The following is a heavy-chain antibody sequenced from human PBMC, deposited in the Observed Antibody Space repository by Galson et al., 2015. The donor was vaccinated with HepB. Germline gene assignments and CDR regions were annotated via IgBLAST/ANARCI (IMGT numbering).Heavy chain of an antibody. D-gene: IGHD2-15*01. J-gene: IGHJ3*02. Sequence: TLSLTCAVSGESFSGYYWTWIRLPPGKGLEWIGEINHSGFTNYSPSLKSRVSISVDTSKSQFSLKLRSVTAADTALYYCATGYQLAAFDIWGQGTMVTVSS. CDR2: INHSGFT. CDR3: ATGYQLAAFDI. V-gene: IGHV4-34*01. CDR1: GESFSGYY.